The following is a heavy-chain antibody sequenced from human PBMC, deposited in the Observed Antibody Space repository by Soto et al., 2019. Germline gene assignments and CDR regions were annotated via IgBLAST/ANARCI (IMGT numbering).Heavy chain of an antibody. D-gene: IGHD2-21*01. CDR2: LNPTSGRA. CDR1: GYSFTDYY. J-gene: IGHJ4*02. CDR3: ARGLVPIAIHGF. V-gene: IGHV1-46*01. Sequence: QVTLVQSGTEVRKPGASVRISCETSGYSFTDYYIHWVRHVPGQGLEWIGLLNPTSGRAMLAQRFVGRVSMTADASARAVYLEIRTLTSGDTAVYYCARGLVPIAIHGFWGQGTSVIVSS.